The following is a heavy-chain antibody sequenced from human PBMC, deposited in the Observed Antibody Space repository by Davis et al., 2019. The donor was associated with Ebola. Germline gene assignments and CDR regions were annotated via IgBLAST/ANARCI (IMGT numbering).Heavy chain of an antibody. CDR2: ISGSGGST. CDR3: ARAFCNAGICHFDFYHFAMDV. J-gene: IGHJ6*02. V-gene: IGHV3-23*01. CDR1: GFTFSSHH. Sequence: GESLKISCAASGFTFSSHHMNWVRQAPGKGLEWVSAISGSGGSTYYADSVKGRFTISRDNSKNTLYLQMNSLRAEDTAVYYCARAFCNAGICHFDFYHFAMDVWGQGTTVTVS. D-gene: IGHD2-21*02.